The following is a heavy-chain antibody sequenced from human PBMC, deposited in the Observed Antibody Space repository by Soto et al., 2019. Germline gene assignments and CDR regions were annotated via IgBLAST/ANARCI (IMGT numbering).Heavy chain of an antibody. Sequence: PGGSLRLSCAASGFTFSSYWMSWVRQAPGKGLEWVANMKQDGSEKYYVDSVKGRFTISRDNAKNSLYLQMNSLRAEDTAVYYCVRERRGLGIGFDHWGQGTLVTVSS. CDR1: GFTFSSYW. J-gene: IGHJ4*02. D-gene: IGHD6-19*01. V-gene: IGHV3-7*01. CDR3: VRERRGLGIGFDH. CDR2: MKQDGSEK.